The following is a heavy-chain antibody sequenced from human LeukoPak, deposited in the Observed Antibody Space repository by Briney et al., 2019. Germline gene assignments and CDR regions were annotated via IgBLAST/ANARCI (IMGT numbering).Heavy chain of an antibody. D-gene: IGHD5-12*01. V-gene: IGHV1-69*05. CDR3: ARAATLVATIDAGYYFDY. J-gene: IGHJ4*02. CDR2: IIPIFGTA. CDR1: GGTFSSYA. Sequence: SVKVSCKASGGTFSSYAISWVRQAPGQGLEWMGGIIPIFGTANYAQKFQGRVTITTDESTSTAYMELSSLRSEDTAVYYCARAATLVATIDAGYYFDYWGQGTLVTVSS.